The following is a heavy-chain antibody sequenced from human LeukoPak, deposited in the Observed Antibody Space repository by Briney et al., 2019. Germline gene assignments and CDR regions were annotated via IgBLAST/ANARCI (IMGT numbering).Heavy chain of an antibody. CDR3: ARAMRVDRFFDY. D-gene: IGHD5-12*01. Sequence: PSETLSPTCTVSGGSFNSGSYYWSWIRQPAGKGLEWVGRIYTSGSTNYNPSLKSRVTISVDTSKNQFSLQLTSVTAADTAVYYCARAMRVDRFFDYWGQGILVTVSS. V-gene: IGHV4-61*02. CDR2: IYTSGST. CDR1: GGSFNSGSYY. J-gene: IGHJ4*02.